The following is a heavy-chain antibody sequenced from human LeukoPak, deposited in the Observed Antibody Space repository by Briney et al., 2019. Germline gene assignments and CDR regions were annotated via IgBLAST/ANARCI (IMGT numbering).Heavy chain of an antibody. Sequence: SETLSLTCTVSGGSISSYYWSWIRQPPGKGLEWIGYIYYSGSTNYNPSLKSRVTISVDTSKNQFSLKLSSVTAADTAVYYCARGYSGSSRGAFDIWGQGTMVTVSS. V-gene: IGHV4-59*01. CDR3: ARGYSGSSRGAFDI. J-gene: IGHJ3*02. CDR1: GGSISSYY. D-gene: IGHD1-26*01. CDR2: IYYSGST.